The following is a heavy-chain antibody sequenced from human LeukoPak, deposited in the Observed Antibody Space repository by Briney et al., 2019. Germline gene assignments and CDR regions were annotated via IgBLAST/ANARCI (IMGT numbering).Heavy chain of an antibody. CDR2: ISYDGSNK. D-gene: IGHD6-13*01. Sequence: GGSLRLSCAASGFTFSSYAMHWVRQAPGKGLEWVAVISYDGSNKYYADSVKGRFTISRDNSKNSLYLQMNSLRAEDTAVYYCASRIAAAHNYWGQGTLVTVSS. CDR3: ASRIAAAHNY. J-gene: IGHJ4*02. CDR1: GFTFSSYA. V-gene: IGHV3-30*04.